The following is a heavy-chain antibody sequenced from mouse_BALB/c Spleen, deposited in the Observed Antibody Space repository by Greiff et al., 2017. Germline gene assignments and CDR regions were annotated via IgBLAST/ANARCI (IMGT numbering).Heavy chain of an antibody. CDR1: GFSLTSYG. D-gene: IGHD2-4*01. Sequence: QVQLKESGPGLVQPSQSLSITCTVSGFSLTSYGVHWVRQSPGKGLEWLGVIWSGGSTDYNAAFISRLSISKDNSKSQVFFKMNSLQANDTAIYYCARNIYYDYGDAMDYWGQGTSVTVSS. CDR3: ARNIYYDYGDAMDY. CDR2: IWSGGST. J-gene: IGHJ4*01. V-gene: IGHV2-2*02.